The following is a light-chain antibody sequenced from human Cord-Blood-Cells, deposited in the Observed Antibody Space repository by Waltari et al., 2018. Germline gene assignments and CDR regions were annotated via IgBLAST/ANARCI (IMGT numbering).Light chain of an antibody. CDR2: DVS. V-gene: IGLV2-14*01. J-gene: IGLJ3*02. Sequence: QSALTQPASVSGSPGQSITISCPGTSSDVGGYNYVSWYQQHPGKAPKLLIYDVSKRPSGVATRFSGYKSGNTASLPIAGLQAEDEADYYCSSYTSSSTWVFGGGTKLTVL. CDR3: SSYTSSSTWV. CDR1: SSDVGGYNY.